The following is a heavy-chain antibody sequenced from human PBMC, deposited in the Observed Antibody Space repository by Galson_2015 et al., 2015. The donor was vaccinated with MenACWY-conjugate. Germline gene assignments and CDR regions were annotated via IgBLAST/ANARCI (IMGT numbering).Heavy chain of an antibody. Sequence: QSGAEVKKPGESLTISCQGSGYIFSTYWIAWVRQMPGKGLEWMGMIYPGDTYIRNNPSFEGQVTMSVDKSISTAYLRWSSLKASDPAMYYCPRRMIANFRDAFDFWGQGTMVTVSS. CDR3: PRRMIANFRDAFDF. CDR2: IYPGDTYI. V-gene: IGHV5-51*01. CDR1: GYIFSTYW. J-gene: IGHJ3*01. D-gene: IGHD2-21*01.